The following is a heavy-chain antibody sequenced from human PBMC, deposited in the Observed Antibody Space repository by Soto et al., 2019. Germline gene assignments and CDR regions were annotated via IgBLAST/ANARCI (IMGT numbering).Heavy chain of an antibody. CDR2: ISGSGGST. J-gene: IGHJ4*02. Sequence: LRLSCAASGFTFSSYAMSWVRQAPGKGLEWVSAISGSGGSTYYADSVKGRFTISRDNSKNTLYLQMNSPRAEDTAVYYCARTKDIVVVVAAIDYWGQGTLVTVS. CDR1: GFTFSSYA. D-gene: IGHD2-15*01. V-gene: IGHV3-23*01. CDR3: ARTKDIVVVVAAIDY.